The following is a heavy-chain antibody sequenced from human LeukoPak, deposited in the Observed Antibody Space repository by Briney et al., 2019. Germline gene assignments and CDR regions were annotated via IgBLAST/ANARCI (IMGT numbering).Heavy chain of an antibody. CDR3: AKDLVRYCSGGSCYY. J-gene: IGHJ4*02. CDR1: GFIFGSYA. V-gene: IGHV3-23*01. D-gene: IGHD2-15*01. CDR2: ISGSGGST. Sequence: GGSLRLSCAASGFIFGSYAMSWVRQAPGKGLDWVSAISGSGGSTYYADSVKGRFTISRDNSKNTLYLQMNSLRAEDTAVYYCAKDLVRYCSGGSCYYWGQGTLVTVSS.